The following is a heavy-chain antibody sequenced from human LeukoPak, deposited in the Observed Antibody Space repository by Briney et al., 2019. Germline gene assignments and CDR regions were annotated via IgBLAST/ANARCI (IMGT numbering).Heavy chain of an antibody. CDR2: ISYDGSNK. CDR1: GFTFGRYA. J-gene: IGHJ5*02. Sequence: GRSLRLSCAAPGFTFGRYAMHWVRQAPGKGLEWVTLISYDGSNKYYADSVEGRFTISRDNSKNTLYLQMDSLRVEDTAIYYCARAAYDTSGYSWFDPWGQGTLVTVSS. V-gene: IGHV3-30-3*01. CDR3: ARAAYDTSGYSWFDP. D-gene: IGHD3-22*01.